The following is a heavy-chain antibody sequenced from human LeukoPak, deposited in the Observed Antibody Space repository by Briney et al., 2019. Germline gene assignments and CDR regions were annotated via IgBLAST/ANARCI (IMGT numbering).Heavy chain of an antibody. CDR3: ARDWVMITFGGVIAPYYFDY. CDR1: GGTFSNYA. J-gene: IGHJ4*01. CDR2: IIPIFGTA. Sequence: SVKVSCKASGGTFSNYAISWVRQAPGQGLEWMGGIIPIFGTANYAQKFQGRVTITADKSTSTAYMELSSLRSEDTAVYYCARDWVMITFGGVIAPYYFDYWGQGTLVTVSS. V-gene: IGHV1-69*06. D-gene: IGHD3-16*02.